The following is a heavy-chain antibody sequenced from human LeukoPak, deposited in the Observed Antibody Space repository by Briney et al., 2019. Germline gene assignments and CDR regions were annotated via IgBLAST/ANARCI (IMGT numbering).Heavy chain of an antibody. CDR2: INVGAGTT. CDR1: GFTVSSNY. J-gene: IGHJ6*04. CDR3: AKINWNGEVNV. V-gene: IGHV3-53*01. D-gene: IGHD1-1*01. Sequence: GGSLRLSCAASGFTVSSNYMSWVRQAPGKGLEWVSGINVGAGTTYYPDSVKGRFTISRDSSKNMLYLQMHSLRAEDTAVYYCAKINWNGEVNVWGKGTTVTVSS.